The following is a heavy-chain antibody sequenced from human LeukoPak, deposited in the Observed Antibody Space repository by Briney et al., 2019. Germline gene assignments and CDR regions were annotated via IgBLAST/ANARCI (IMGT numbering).Heavy chain of an antibody. J-gene: IGHJ4*02. V-gene: IGHV4-34*01. CDR3: ASDTGTVFDY. CDR1: GGSFSGYY. D-gene: IGHD7-27*01. CDR2: INHSGSP. Sequence: SETLSLTCAVYGGSFSGYYWSWLRQPPGKGLEGLGEINHSGSPNYNPPLRSRVTLPLGMSKHQFALNLTYVNAADPAGYYCASDTGTVFDYWGQGALVTVSS.